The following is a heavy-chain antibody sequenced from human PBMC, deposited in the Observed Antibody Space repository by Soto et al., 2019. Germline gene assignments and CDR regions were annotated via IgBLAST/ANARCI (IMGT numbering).Heavy chain of an antibody. Sequence: EEPLEESGGGLVQPGGSLIVSCVASGFTFSHYDMHWVRQRPGKGLEWVSAIGYTGDTYYPDSVKGRFISSRQNAMNFMSLEMNSLSAGDTGVYYCARGKRAVAAVTNQAFDIWGRGRMVSVSS. CDR3: ARGKRAVAAVTNQAFDI. CDR1: GFTFSHYD. CDR2: IGYTGDT. V-gene: IGHV3-13*01. D-gene: IGHD6-19*01. J-gene: IGHJ3*02.